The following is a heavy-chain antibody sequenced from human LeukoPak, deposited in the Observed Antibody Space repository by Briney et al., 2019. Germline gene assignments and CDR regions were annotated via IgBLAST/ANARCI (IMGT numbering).Heavy chain of an antibody. CDR2: IIPIFGTA. V-gene: IGHV1-69*13. D-gene: IGHD2-2*01. J-gene: IGHJ4*02. CDR3: ARERDCSSTSCYDLYYFDY. CDR1: GGTFSSYA. Sequence: ASVKVSCKASGGTFSSYAISWVRQAPGQGLEWMGGIIPIFGTANYAQKFQGRVTITADESTSTAYMELSSLRSGDTAVYYCARERDCSSTSCYDLYYFDYWGQGTLVTVSS.